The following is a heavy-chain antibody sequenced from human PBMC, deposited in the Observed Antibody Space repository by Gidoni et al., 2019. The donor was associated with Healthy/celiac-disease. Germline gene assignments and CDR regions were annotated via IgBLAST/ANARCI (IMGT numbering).Heavy chain of an antibody. D-gene: IGHD3-3*01. Sequence: QITLKESGPTLGKPKQTLTLTCTFSGFSLSASGGGVGWIRQPPGKALEWLALIYWDHDKRYSPSLKSRLTITKDTSKIQVVLTMTNMDPVDTATYYCSRETGITIFVVVLQGALDIWGQGTLVTVSS. CDR1: GFSLSASGGG. V-gene: IGHV2-5*02. CDR2: IYWDHDK. CDR3: SRETGITIFVVVLQGALDI. J-gene: IGHJ3*02.